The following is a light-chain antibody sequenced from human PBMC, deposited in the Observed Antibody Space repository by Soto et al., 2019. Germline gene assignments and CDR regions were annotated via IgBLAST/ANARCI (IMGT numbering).Light chain of an antibody. J-gene: IGKJ4*01. V-gene: IGKV3-20*01. Sequence: EIVLTQSPGTLSLSPGERATLSCRASQSVSSSYLAWYQQKPGQAPRLLIYGASSRATGIPDRFSGSGSGTDFTLTISRLEPEDFALYDCQQYDSSPLTFGGGTKVEIK. CDR1: QSVSSSY. CDR2: GAS. CDR3: QQYDSSPLT.